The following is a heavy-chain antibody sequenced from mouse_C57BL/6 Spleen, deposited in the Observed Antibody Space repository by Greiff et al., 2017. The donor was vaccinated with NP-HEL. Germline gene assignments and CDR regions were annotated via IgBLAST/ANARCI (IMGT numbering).Heavy chain of an antibody. J-gene: IGHJ4*01. V-gene: IGHV1-80*01. D-gene: IGHD2-4*01. CDR1: GYAFSSYW. CDR3: ARGKIYYDYDECYYAMDY. Sequence: VQLQQSGAELVKPGASVKISCKASGYAFSSYWMNWVKQRPGKGLEWIGQIYPGDGDTNYNGKFKGKATLTADKSSSTAYMQLSSLTSEDSAVYFCARGKIYYDYDECYYAMDYWGQGTSVTVSS. CDR2: IYPGDGDT.